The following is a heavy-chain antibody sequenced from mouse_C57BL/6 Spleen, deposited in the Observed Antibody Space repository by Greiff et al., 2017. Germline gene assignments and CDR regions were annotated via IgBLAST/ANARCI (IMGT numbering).Heavy chain of an antibody. CDR3: ARDPED. CDR1: GFTFSSYA. CDR2: ISDGGSYT. J-gene: IGHJ2*01. V-gene: IGHV5-4*01. Sequence: EVKLVESGGGLVKPGGSLKLSCAASGFTFSSYAMSWVRQTPEKRLEWVATISDGGSYTYYPDNVKGRFSISRDNAKNNLYLQMSHLKSEDTAMYYCARDPEDWGQGTTLTVSS.